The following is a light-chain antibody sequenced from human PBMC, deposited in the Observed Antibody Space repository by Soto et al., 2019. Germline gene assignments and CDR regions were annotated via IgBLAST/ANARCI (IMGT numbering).Light chain of an antibody. J-gene: IGKJ2*01. CDR1: HSLVHSDGSTA. CDR3: MPNKQFPYT. Sequence: DIVMTQTPLSSPVTLGQPASISCRSSHSLVHSDGSTALSWLQQRPGQPPRLLIYKMSNRFSGVPNRFSGSGAGTDFTLKISRVEAEDVGVYYCMPNKQFPYTFGQGTKLEI. V-gene: IGKV2-24*01. CDR2: KMS.